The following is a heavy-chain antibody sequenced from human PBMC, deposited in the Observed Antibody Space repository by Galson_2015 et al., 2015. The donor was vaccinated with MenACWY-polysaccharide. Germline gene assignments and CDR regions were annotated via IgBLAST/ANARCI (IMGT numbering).Heavy chain of an antibody. CDR1: GFTFSSYW. J-gene: IGHJ4*02. V-gene: IGHV3-7*01. CDR2: IKEDGSEK. CDR3: ARGYSDGYDY. Sequence: SLRLSCAASGFTFSSYWMTWVRQAPGKGLEWVASIKEDGSEKHYVDSVKGRFTISRDNAKNSLYLRMSSLRGEDTGVYYCARGYSDGYDYWGQGTLVT. D-gene: IGHD5-18*01.